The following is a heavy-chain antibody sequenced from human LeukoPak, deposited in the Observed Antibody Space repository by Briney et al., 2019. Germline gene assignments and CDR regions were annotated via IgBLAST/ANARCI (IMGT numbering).Heavy chain of an antibody. CDR1: GFTFSSYS. D-gene: IGHD1-20*01. CDR2: ISSSSSYI. Sequence: PGGSLRLSCAASGFTFSSYSMNWVRQAPGKGLEWVSSISSSSSYIYYADSVKGRFTITRDNAKNSLYLQMNSLRAEDTAVYYFAREGRYNWKNAPFYSYYYYRAVGAKGPTVPVP. CDR3: AREGRYNWKNAPFYSYYYYRAV. J-gene: IGHJ6*03. V-gene: IGHV3-21*01.